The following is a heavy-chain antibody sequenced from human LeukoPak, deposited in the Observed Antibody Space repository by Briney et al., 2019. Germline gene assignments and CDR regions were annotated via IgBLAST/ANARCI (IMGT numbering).Heavy chain of an antibody. CDR1: GYTFTSYG. CDR2: ISAYNGNT. Sequence: ASVKVSCKASGYTFTSYGISWVRQAPGQGLEWMGWISAYNGNTNYAQKFQGRVTMTRSTSISTAYMELSSLRSEDTAVYYCARGQIWFGEDYWGQGTLVTVSS. CDR3: ARGQIWFGEDY. D-gene: IGHD3-10*01. V-gene: IGHV1-18*01. J-gene: IGHJ4*02.